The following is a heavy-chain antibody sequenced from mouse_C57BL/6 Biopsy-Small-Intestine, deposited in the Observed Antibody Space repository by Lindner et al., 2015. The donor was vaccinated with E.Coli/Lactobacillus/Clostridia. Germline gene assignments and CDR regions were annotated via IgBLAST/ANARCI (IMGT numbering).Heavy chain of an antibody. D-gene: IGHD4-1*01. CDR1: GYSLTDYN. V-gene: IGHV1-39*01. CDR3: ASLIGTKGYFDY. CDR2: INPNYGTI. Sequence: VQLQESGPELVKPGVSVKISCKASGYSLTDYNMNWVKQSNRKSLEWIGVINPNYGTISYNQKFKGKATLTVDQSSSTAYMQLNSLTSEDSAVYFCASLIGTKGYFDYWGQGTTLTVSS. J-gene: IGHJ2*01.